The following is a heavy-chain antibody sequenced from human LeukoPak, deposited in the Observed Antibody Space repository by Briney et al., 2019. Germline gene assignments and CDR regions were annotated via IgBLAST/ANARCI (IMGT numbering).Heavy chain of an antibody. CDR2: ISAYNGNT. CDR3: ARYKGDDILTGYYSY. V-gene: IGHV1-18*01. J-gene: IGHJ4*02. CDR1: GYTFISYG. Sequence: ASVKVSCKASGYTFISYGISWVRQAPGQGLEWMGWISAYNGNTNYAQKLQGRVTMTTDTSTSTAYMELRSLRSDDTAVYYCARYKGDDILTGYYSYWGQGTLVTVSS. D-gene: IGHD3-9*01.